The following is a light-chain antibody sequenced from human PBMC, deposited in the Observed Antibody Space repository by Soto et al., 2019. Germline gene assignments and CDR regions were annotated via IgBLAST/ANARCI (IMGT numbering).Light chain of an antibody. CDR1: QAVLYNSNNKNY. V-gene: IGKV4-1*01. Sequence: DIVMTQSPDSLAVSLGERATINCKSSQAVLYNSNNKNYIAWYQQKPGQPPKLLIYWSSTREFGVPDRISGSGSGTDFSLTISRLQAEDVAVYYCQQYYSAPWTFGQGTKVEIK. CDR2: WSS. J-gene: IGKJ1*01. CDR3: QQYYSAPWT.